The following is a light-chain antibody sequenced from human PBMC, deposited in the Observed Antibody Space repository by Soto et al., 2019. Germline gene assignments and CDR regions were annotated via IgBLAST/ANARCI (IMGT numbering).Light chain of an antibody. CDR1: RSMSRF. V-gene: IGKV1-39*01. J-gene: IGKJ4*01. CDR2: ATS. Sequence: DIPMTQSPSSLSASVGDRVTITCRTSRSMSRFLHWYQQKPGKAPKLLIYATSTLQSGVPARFSGSGSGTDFTLTIMNLQPEDSATYYCQQSNSTPLTFGGGTKVEIK. CDR3: QQSNSTPLT.